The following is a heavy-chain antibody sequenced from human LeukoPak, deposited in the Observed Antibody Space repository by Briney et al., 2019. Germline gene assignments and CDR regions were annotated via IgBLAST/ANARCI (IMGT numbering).Heavy chain of an antibody. CDR1: GYTFTSYD. CDR3: ARGLLRDYDILTGYLLRTIYYFDY. D-gene: IGHD3-9*01. Sequence: ASVKVSCKASGYTFTSYDINWVRQATGQGLEWMGWMNPNSGNTGYAQKFQGRVTMTRNTSISTAYMELSSLRSEDTAVYYCARGLLRDYDILTGYLLRTIYYFDYWGQGTLVTVSS. V-gene: IGHV1-8*01. J-gene: IGHJ4*02. CDR2: MNPNSGNT.